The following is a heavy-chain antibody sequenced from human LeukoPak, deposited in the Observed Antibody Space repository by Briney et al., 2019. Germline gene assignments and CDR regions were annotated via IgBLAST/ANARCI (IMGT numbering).Heavy chain of an antibody. CDR2: IKEDGSEK. Sequence: PGGSLRLSCAGSGFTFRNYWMNWVRQAPGKGLEWVANIKEDGSEKSYVDSVKGRFTVSSYNAKNSLYQQINSLRADDTAVYYCARGGATVGTDYWGQGTRVTVS. V-gene: IGHV3-7*01. D-gene: IGHD1-26*01. CDR1: GFTFRNYW. J-gene: IGHJ4*02. CDR3: ARGGATVGTDY.